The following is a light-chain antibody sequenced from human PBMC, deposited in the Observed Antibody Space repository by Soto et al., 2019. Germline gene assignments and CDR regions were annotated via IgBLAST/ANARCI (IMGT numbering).Light chain of an antibody. CDR3: CSHAGSYTFV. Sequence: QSALTQPRSVSGSPGQSVTISCTGTSSDVAKYDYVSWYQQSPVRAPKLLIYDVSKRPSGVPDRFSGSKSGNTASLTISQIQADDEADYYCCSHAGSYTFVFGTGTKVTVL. CDR2: DVS. J-gene: IGLJ1*01. CDR1: SSDVAKYDY. V-gene: IGLV2-11*02.